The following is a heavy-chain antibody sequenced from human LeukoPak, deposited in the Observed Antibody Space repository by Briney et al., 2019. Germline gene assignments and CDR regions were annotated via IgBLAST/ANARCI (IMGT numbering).Heavy chain of an antibody. CDR3: ARGDYGDSNFDY. CDR1: EFTFSSYS. J-gene: IGHJ4*02. Sequence: GGSLRLSCAASEFTFSSYSMNWVRQAPGKGLEWVSYITNSGNSKSYADSVKGRFTISRDNTKNSLYLQMNSLRAEDTAVYYCARGDYGDSNFDYWGQGTLVTVSS. V-gene: IGHV3-48*01. D-gene: IGHD4-17*01. CDR2: ITNSGNSK.